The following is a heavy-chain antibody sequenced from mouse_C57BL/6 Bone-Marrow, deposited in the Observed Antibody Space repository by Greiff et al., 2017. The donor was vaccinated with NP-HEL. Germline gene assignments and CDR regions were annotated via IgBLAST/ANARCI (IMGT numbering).Heavy chain of an antibody. J-gene: IGHJ2*01. CDR2: INPNNGGT. CDR1: GYTFTDYY. Sequence: EVQLQQSGPELVKPGASVKISCKASGYTFTDYYMNWVKQSHGKSLEWIGDINPNNGGTSYNQKFKGKATLTVDKSSSTAYMELRSLTSEDSAVYYCARLLRLEYYFDYWGQGTTLTVSS. V-gene: IGHV1-26*01. CDR3: ARLLRLEYYFDY. D-gene: IGHD3-2*02.